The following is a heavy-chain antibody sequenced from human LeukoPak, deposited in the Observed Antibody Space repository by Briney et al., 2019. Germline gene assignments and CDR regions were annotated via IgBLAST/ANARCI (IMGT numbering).Heavy chain of an antibody. J-gene: IGHJ4*02. D-gene: IGHD3-22*01. Sequence: PGGSLRLSCAASGFTFSNYEMNWVRQAPGKGLEWVSYISTSGSTIYYADSVKVRFTISRDNAKNSLYLQMNSLRAEDTAVYYCARDGPAYYDSSGYSDYWGRGVLVTVSS. CDR2: ISTSGSTI. V-gene: IGHV3-48*03. CDR3: ARDGPAYYDSSGYSDY. CDR1: GFTFSNYE.